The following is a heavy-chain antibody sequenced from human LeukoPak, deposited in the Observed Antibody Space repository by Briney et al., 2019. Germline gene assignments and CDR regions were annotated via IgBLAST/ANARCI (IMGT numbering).Heavy chain of an antibody. CDR1: GFPFRSYG. CDR2: IGYDGSNK. CDR3: AKDSYYYYIDV. J-gene: IGHJ6*03. Sequence: PGASLRLSRAASGFPFRSYGMHWLRHAPSKGLEWVTFIGYDGSNKYYTDSVKGRFTISRDNSKNTLYLQMNSLRTEDTAVYYCAKDSYYYYIDVWGKGTTVTHSS. V-gene: IGHV3-30*02.